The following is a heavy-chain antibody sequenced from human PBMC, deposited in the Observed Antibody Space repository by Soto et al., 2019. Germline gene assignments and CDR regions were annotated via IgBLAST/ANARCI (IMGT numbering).Heavy chain of an antibody. D-gene: IGHD2-2*01. J-gene: IGHJ6*04. V-gene: IGHV1-69*02. CDR2: IIPFFDIA. CDR1: GGTFSSHT. Sequence: QVQLVQSGAEVKKPGSSVKVSCKASGGTFSSHTITWVRQAPGHGLEWMGRIIPFFDIASYAQKFEGRVTITANTSTSTVFMGLGTLRAEDTARYDCARQGRYRASALVPAAIDNVDVWNEGTTFTLSS. CDR3: ARQGRYRASALVPAAIDNVDV.